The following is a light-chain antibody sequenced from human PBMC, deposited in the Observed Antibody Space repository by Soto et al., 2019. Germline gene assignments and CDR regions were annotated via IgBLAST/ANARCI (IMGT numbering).Light chain of an antibody. Sequence: EIVLTQSPGTLSLSPGERATLSCRASQSVSSSYLAWYQQKPGQAPRLLIYGASSRATGIPDRFSGSGSGTDLTLTISRLEREDFAVYYCQQYGSSPPWTFGQGTKVEIK. CDR2: GAS. V-gene: IGKV3-20*01. CDR1: QSVSSSY. CDR3: QQYGSSPPWT. J-gene: IGKJ1*01.